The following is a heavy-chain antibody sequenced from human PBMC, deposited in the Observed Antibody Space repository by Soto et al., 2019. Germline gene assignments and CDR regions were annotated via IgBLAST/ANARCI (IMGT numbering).Heavy chain of an antibody. CDR3: ARFVWFGELLSTDAFDI. D-gene: IGHD3-10*01. Sequence: SETLSLTCTVSGGSISSGGYYWRWIRQHPGKGLEWIGYIYYSGSTYYNPSLKSRVTISVDTSKNQFSLKLSSVTAADTAVYYCARFVWFGELLSTDAFDIWGQGTMVTVSS. CDR1: GGSISSGGYY. CDR2: IYYSGST. J-gene: IGHJ3*02. V-gene: IGHV4-31*03.